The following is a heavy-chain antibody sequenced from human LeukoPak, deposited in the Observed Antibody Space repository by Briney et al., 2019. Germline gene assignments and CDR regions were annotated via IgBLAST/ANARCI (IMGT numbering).Heavy chain of an antibody. CDR2: IIHSGST. CDR3: ARGLTELGTAYYYYMDV. Sequence: SETLSLTCAVYGGSFSGCSWSWIRQSPGKGLEWIADIIHSGSTNYNSSLKSRVTISLDTSKNQFSLNLTSVAAADTAVYYCARGLTELGTAYYYYMDVWGKGTTVIVSS. CDR1: GGSFSGCS. J-gene: IGHJ6*03. D-gene: IGHD7-27*01. V-gene: IGHV4-34*01.